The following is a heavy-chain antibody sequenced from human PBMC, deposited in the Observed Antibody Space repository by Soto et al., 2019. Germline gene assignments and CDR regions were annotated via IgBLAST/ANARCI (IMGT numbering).Heavy chain of an antibody. CDR1: GGSISSSNC. CDR3: AVTELWLRNPMDV. V-gene: IGHV4-4*02. D-gene: IGHD5-18*01. J-gene: IGHJ6*02. CDR2: IYHSGST. Sequence: QVQLQESGPGLVKPSGTLSLTCAVSGGSISSSNCWSWVRQHPGKGLELIGEIYHSGSTNYNPSLKSRVTIPVDKSKNQFSLKLSSVTAADTAVDYCAVTELWLRNPMDVCGQGTTVTVSS.